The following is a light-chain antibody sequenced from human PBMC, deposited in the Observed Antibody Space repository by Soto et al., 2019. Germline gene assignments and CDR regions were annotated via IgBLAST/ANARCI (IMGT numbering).Light chain of an antibody. CDR2: GAS. CDR1: QSVRGNF. Sequence: EIVLTQSPGTLSLSPGERATLSCRASQSVRGNFLAWYQQKPAQAPRLLIYGASHRATGIPVRFSGSGSGTDFTLTISRLEPEDFAVYFCQQYGTYTFGQGTKVEIK. CDR3: QQYGTYT. V-gene: IGKV3-20*01. J-gene: IGKJ2*01.